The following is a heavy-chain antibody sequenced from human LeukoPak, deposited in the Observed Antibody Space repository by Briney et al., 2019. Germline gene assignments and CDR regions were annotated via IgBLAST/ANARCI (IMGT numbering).Heavy chain of an antibody. Sequence: RAGGPLRLSCAASGFTFSSYAMSWVRQAPGKGLEWVSAISGSGGSTYYADSVKGRFTISRDNSKNTLYLQMNSLRAEDTAVYYCAKAEYYYDSSGYYGMGEFDYWGQGTLVTVSS. V-gene: IGHV3-23*01. CDR1: GFTFSSYA. CDR3: AKAEYYYDSSGYYGMGEFDY. D-gene: IGHD3-22*01. J-gene: IGHJ4*02. CDR2: ISGSGGST.